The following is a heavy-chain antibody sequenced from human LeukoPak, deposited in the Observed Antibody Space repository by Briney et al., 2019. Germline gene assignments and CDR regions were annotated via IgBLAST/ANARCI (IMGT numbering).Heavy chain of an antibody. Sequence: PGGSLRLSCAASGFTFSDYAMNWVRQAPGKGLEWVAVISYDGTNKYYADSVNGRLTISRDNSKNTLYVQMNSLRPEDTAVYYCARDRSAGSSNYNYGLDVWGQGTTVTVSS. CDR1: GFTFSDYA. J-gene: IGHJ6*02. V-gene: IGHV3-30*04. CDR3: ARDRSAGSSNYNYGLDV. D-gene: IGHD2-15*01. CDR2: ISYDGTNK.